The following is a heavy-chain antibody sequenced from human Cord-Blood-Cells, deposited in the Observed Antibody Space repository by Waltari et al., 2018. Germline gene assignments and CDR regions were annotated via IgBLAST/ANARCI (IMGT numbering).Heavy chain of an antibody. Sequence: QVQLQESGPGLVKPSETLSLTCTASGGSISSYYWSWIRQPPGKGLEWTGYIYYSGSTNYNPSLKSRVTISVDTSKNQFSLKLSSVTAADTAVYYCARDRGTYYDFWSGYYRGGEIDYWGQGTLVTVSS. V-gene: IGHV4-59*01. D-gene: IGHD3-3*01. J-gene: IGHJ4*02. CDR3: ARDRGTYYDFWSGYYRGGEIDY. CDR1: GGSISSYY. CDR2: IYYSGST.